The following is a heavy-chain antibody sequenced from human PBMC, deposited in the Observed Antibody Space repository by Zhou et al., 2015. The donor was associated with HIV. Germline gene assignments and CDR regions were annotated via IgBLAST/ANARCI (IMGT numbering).Heavy chain of an antibody. Sequence: QVQLVQSGAEVKKPGSSVKVSCTGPRDTFNNYPISWVRQAPGQGLEWMGGIIPIFGTANYAQKFQGRVTITADESTSTAYMELSSLRSEDTAVYYCARAPVGANNWFDPWGQGTLVTVSS. CDR3: ARAPVGANNWFDP. J-gene: IGHJ5*02. CDR2: IIPIFGTA. D-gene: IGHD1-26*01. V-gene: IGHV1-69*01. CDR1: RDTFNNYP.